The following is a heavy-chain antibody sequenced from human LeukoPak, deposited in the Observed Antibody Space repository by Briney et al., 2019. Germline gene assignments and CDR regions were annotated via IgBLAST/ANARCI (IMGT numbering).Heavy chain of an antibody. CDR2: IKHDGSEKQDGSEK. CDR3: ARSPSRGYYLDNFDY. J-gene: IGHJ4*02. CDR1: GFTFSQYW. Sequence: GGSLRLSCAASGFTFSQYWMSWVRQAPGKGLEWVTNIKHDGSEKQDGSEKNYVDSVKGRFTISRDNAKNSLYLQMNSLRAEDTAVYYCARSPSRGYYLDNFDYWGQGTLVTVSS. V-gene: IGHV3-7*01. D-gene: IGHD3-22*01.